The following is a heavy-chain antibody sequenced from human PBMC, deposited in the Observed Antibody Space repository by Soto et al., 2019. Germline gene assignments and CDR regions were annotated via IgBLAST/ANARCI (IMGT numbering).Heavy chain of an antibody. Sequence: SETLSLTCAVSSGSISSSNWWSWVRQPPGKGLEWIGEIYHSGSTNYNPSLKSRVTISVDKSKNQFSLKLSSVTAADTAVYYCARGVVAATSDWFDPWGQGTLVTVSS. J-gene: IGHJ5*02. CDR2: IYHSGST. D-gene: IGHD2-15*01. CDR3: ARGVVAATSDWFDP. V-gene: IGHV4-4*02. CDR1: SGSISSSNW.